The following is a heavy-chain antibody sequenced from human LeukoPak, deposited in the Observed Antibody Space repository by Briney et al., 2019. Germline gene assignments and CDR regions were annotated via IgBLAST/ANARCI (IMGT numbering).Heavy chain of an antibody. CDR3: ASPLKNTVTTYYYYYMDV. V-gene: IGHV3-23*01. Sequence: PGGSLRLSCAASGFTFSSYGMSWVRQVSGKGLEWVSAISGSGGSTYYADSADSVKALFTISRDNAKNSLYLQMNSLRAEDTAVYYCASPLKNTVTTYYYYYMDVWGKGTTVTVSS. D-gene: IGHD4-17*01. J-gene: IGHJ6*03. CDR2: ISGSGGST. CDR1: GFTFSSYG.